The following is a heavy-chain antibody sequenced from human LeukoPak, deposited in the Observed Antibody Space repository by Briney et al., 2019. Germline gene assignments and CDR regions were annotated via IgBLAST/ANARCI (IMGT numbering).Heavy chain of an antibody. CDR1: GSTFTSYD. J-gene: IGHJ1*01. CDR3: TRNTAGARYFQR. V-gene: IGHV1-8*01. D-gene: IGHD5-18*01. Sequence: ASVKVSCEASGSTFTSYDINWVRQATGQGLEWMGWMNPNSGHTGYAQKLQGRVTMTRNTSVSTAYMELSSLTSEDTAVYYCTRNTAGARYFQRWGQGTLVTVSS. CDR2: MNPNSGHT.